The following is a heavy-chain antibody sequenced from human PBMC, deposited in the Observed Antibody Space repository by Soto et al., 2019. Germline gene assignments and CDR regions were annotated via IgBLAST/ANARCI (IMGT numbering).Heavy chain of an antibody. CDR2: IYPGDSDT. Sequence: GESLKISCQGSGYTFTSYWIAWVRQMPGRGLEWMGSIYPGDSDTRYSPSFQGQVTISVDKSLITAYLQWNSLKASDTAVYYCARPRSSCYDWFDPWGQGTLVTVS. CDR1: GYTFTSYW. CDR3: ARPRSSCYDWFDP. V-gene: IGHV5-51*01. J-gene: IGHJ5*02. D-gene: IGHD6-13*01.